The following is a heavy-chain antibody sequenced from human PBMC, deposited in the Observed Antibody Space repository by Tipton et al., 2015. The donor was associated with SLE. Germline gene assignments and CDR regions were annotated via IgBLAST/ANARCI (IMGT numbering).Heavy chain of an antibody. Sequence: TLSLTCTVSGYSITSGDYWGWIRQPPGKGLEWIAIISHTESTYYNPSLKSRVTISIDTSRNQFSLRLNSVTATDTAVYYCARDAYVDSTVLLDYWGQGTLVTVAS. CDR1: GYSITSGDY. D-gene: IGHD2-15*01. CDR3: ARDAYVDSTVLLDY. CDR2: ISHTEST. J-gene: IGHJ4*02. V-gene: IGHV4-38-2*02.